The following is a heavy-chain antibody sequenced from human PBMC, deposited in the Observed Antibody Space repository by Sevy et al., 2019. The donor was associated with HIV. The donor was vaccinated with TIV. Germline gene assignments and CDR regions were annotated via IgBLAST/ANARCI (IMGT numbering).Heavy chain of an antibody. CDR1: GFTFSGSA. D-gene: IGHD6-13*01. Sequence: GGSLRLSCAASGFTFSGSAMQWVRQASGKGLEWVGRIRRKGNSYATAYAASVKGRVTISREDSKNTVYLQMNSLKTEDTAVYYCTRGGARDSSSWYDYFDYWGQGTLVTVSS. V-gene: IGHV3-73*01. CDR2: IRRKGNSYAT. CDR3: TRGGARDSSSWYDYFDY. J-gene: IGHJ4*02.